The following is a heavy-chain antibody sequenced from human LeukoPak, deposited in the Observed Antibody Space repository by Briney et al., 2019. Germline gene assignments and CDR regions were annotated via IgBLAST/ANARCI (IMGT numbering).Heavy chain of an antibody. Sequence: GSLRLSCAASGFTFSSYAMHWVRQAPGKGLEWVAVISYDGSNKYYTDSVKGRFTISRDNSKNTLYLQMNSLRAEDKAVYYCARSGWYSSSFKILTYYYYGMDVWGQGPTVTVSS. J-gene: IGHJ6*02. V-gene: IGHV3-30*04. CDR1: GFTFSSYA. CDR3: ARSGWYSSSFKILTYYYYGMDV. D-gene: IGHD6-6*01. CDR2: ISYDGSNK.